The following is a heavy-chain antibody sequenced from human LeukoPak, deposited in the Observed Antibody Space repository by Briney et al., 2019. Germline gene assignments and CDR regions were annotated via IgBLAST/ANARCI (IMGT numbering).Heavy chain of an antibody. J-gene: IGHJ4*02. CDR2: ISSSGSTI. CDR1: GFTFSDYY. Sequence: GALRLSCAASGFTFSDYYMSWIRQAPRKGLEWVSYISSSGSTIYYADSVKGRFTISRDNAKNSLYLQMNSLRAEDTAVYYCARVAQYSSSPFDYWGQGTLVTVSS. CDR3: ARVAQYSSSPFDY. D-gene: IGHD6-6*01. V-gene: IGHV3-11*01.